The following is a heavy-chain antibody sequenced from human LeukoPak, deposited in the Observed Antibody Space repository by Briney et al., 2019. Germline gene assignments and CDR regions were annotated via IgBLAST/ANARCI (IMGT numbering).Heavy chain of an antibody. Sequence: GGSLRLSCAASGFTFSSYEMNWVRQAPGKGLEWVSYISSNGSPIFYADSVKGRFTISRDNAKNSLSLLMNSLRAEDTAVYYCARAFGLTDYWGQGTLVTVSS. CDR1: GFTFSSYE. CDR2: ISSNGSPI. J-gene: IGHJ4*02. D-gene: IGHD3/OR15-3a*01. CDR3: ARAFGLTDY. V-gene: IGHV3-48*03.